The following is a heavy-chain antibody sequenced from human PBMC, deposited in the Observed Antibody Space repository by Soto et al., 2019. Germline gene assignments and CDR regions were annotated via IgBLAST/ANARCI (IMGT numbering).Heavy chain of an antibody. V-gene: IGHV4-31*03. J-gene: IGHJ5*02. CDR2: IYYSGST. CDR3: ARDAIAAAGTRVGWFDP. Sequence: QVQLQESGPGLVKPSQTLSLTCTVSGGSISSGGYYWSWIRQHPGKGLEWIGYIYYSGSTYYNPSLKSRVTISVDTSKNQVSLKLSSVTAADTAVYYCARDAIAAAGTRVGWFDPWGQGTLVTVSS. D-gene: IGHD6-13*01. CDR1: GGSISSGGYY.